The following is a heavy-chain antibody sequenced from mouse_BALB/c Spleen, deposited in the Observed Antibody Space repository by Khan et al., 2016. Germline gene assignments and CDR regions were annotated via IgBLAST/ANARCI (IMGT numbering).Heavy chain of an antibody. CDR2: IDPENGDT. Sequence: VQLEQSGAELVRSGASVKLSCTASVFNIKDYYMHWVKQRPEQGLEWIGWIDPENGDTEYAPKFQGRAPMTADTSSTAASLPFSSLTSEDSAVDYCKAIHYGSDVYFDYWGQGTTLTVSS. CDR3: KAIHYGSDVYFDY. J-gene: IGHJ2*01. CDR1: VFNIKDYY. V-gene: IGHV14-4*02. D-gene: IGHD1-1*01.